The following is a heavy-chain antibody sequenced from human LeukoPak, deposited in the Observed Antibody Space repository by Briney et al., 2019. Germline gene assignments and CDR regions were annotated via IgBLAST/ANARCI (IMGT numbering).Heavy chain of an antibody. V-gene: IGHV3-74*01. CDR2: INGDGYSI. Sequence: PGGSLRLSCAASGFTFSSYWMHWVRQAPGKGPVWVSRINGDGYSITYADSVKDRFTISRDNAKKTLYLQMNSLSADDTAVYYCAVSYYYRGAACYSGFDYWGQGTLVTVSS. CDR1: GFTFSSYW. D-gene: IGHD2-21*02. J-gene: IGHJ4*02. CDR3: AVSYYYRGAACYSGFDY.